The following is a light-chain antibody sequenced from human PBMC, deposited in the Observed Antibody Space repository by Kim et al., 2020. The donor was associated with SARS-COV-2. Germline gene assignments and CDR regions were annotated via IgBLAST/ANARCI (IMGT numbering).Light chain of an antibody. Sequence: ASVGDRFTITCRTTQSISSHLNGYQQKTGRAPNLLISAASTLQGGVPSRFSGSVSETDFTLTISSLQPEDFATYFRQQSYITPFTFGPGTKVDIK. J-gene: IGKJ3*01. CDR2: AAS. CDR1: QSISSH. CDR3: QQSYITPFT. V-gene: IGKV1-39*01.